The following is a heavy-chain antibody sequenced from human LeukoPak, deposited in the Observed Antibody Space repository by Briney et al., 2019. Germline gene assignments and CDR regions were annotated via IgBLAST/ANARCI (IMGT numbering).Heavy chain of an antibody. D-gene: IGHD7-27*01. CDR2: ISAYNGNT. J-gene: IGHJ4*02. V-gene: IGHV1-18*01. CDR1: GYTFTNYG. CDR3: ARDDLGIGSRGGGDY. Sequence: ASVKVSCKASGYTFTNYGISWVRQAPGQGLEWMGWISAYNGNTNYAQKLQDRVTMTTDTSTSTAYMELRSLGSDDTAVYYCARDDLGIGSRGGGDYWGRGTLVTVSS.